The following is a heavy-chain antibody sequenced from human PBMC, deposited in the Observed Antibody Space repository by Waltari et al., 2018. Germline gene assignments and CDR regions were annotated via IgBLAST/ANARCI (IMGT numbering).Heavy chain of an antibody. CDR3: ARVQYADFSYHFDY. Sequence: QLQLQESGSGLVKPSETLSLTCVVSGGSLSGGTYSWNWIRQPPGKGLEWIGLIYDNGSTYYNPSLKSRLTMSVDMSKNQFSLKLTSATAADTGIYYCARVQYADFSYHFDYWGRGTLVTVSS. CDR1: GGSLSGGTYS. J-gene: IGHJ4*02. V-gene: IGHV4-30-2*01. D-gene: IGHD2-8*01. CDR2: IYDNGST.